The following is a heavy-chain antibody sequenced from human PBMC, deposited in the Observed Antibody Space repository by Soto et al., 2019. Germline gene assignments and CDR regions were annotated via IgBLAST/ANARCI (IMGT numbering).Heavy chain of an antibody. D-gene: IGHD5-12*01. Sequence: XETLSVPCTGSSGSVSSGRYYWSWIRQPPGKGLEWIGYIYYSGSTNYNPSLKSRVTISVDTSKNQFSLKLSSVTAADTAVYYCARDVDSFDAFDIWGQGTMVTVSS. CDR3: ARDVDSFDAFDI. CDR1: SGSVSSGRYY. V-gene: IGHV4-61*01. CDR2: IYYSGST. J-gene: IGHJ3*02.